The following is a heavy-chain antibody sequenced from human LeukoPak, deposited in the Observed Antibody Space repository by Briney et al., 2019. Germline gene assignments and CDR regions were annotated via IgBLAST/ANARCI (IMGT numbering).Heavy chain of an antibody. CDR3: AKDFSSGWLIFGHFDY. CDR1: GFTFSSYE. J-gene: IGHJ4*02. V-gene: IGHV3-48*03. CDR2: ISSSGSTI. Sequence: GGSLRLSCAASGFTFSSYEMNWVRQAPGKGLEWVSYISSSGSTIYYADSVKGRFTISRDNAKNSLYLQMNSLRAENTAVYYCAKDFSSGWLIFGHFDYWGQGTLVTVSS. D-gene: IGHD6-19*01.